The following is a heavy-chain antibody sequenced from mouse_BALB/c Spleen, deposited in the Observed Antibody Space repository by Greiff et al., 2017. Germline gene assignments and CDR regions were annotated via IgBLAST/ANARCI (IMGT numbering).Heavy chain of an antibody. V-gene: IGHV1-12*01. J-gene: IGHJ2*01. CDR2: IYPGNGDT. D-gene: IGHD2-14*01. CDR1: GYTFTSYN. Sequence: QVQLQQPGAELVKPGASVKMSCKASGYTFTSYNMHWVKQTPGQGLEWIGAIYPGNGDTSYNQKFKGKATLTADKSSSTAYMQLSSLTSEDSAVYYCARSVDYRYDGGRYYFDYWGQGTTLTVSS. CDR3: ARSVDYRYDGGRYYFDY.